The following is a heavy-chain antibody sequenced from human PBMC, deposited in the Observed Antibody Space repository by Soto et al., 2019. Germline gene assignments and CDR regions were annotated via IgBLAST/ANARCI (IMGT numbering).Heavy chain of an antibody. CDR3: ARQVLRSSARYGMDV. CDR2: IIPIFGTA. J-gene: IGHJ6*02. V-gene: IGHV1-69*01. Sequence: QVQLVQSGAEVKKPGSSVKVSCKASGGTFSSYAISWVRQAPGQGLEWMGGIIPIFGTANYAKKLKGRVTITADESTRTDYMELSSLRSEDTAVYDCARQVLRSSARYGMDVWGQGTKVTVSS. CDR1: GGTFSSYA. D-gene: IGHD2-2*01.